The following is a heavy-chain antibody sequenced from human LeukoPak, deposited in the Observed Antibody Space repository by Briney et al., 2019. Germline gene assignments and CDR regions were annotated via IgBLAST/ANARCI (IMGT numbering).Heavy chain of an antibody. CDR1: GFTFSDYA. V-gene: IGHV3-23*05. CDR2: FKTNYNQV. Sequence: GGSLRLSCVASGFTFSDYAMNWVRKAPGKGLEWVSTFKTNYNQVYYAESVRGRFTISTDNSKNTAYLQMNSLRVEDTALYYCARSVPDYTRFDFWGQGALVTVSS. D-gene: IGHD4-11*01. CDR3: ARSVPDYTRFDF. J-gene: IGHJ4*02.